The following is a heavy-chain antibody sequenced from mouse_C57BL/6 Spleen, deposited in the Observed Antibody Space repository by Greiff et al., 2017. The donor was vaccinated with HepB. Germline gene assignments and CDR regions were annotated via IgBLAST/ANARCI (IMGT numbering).Heavy chain of an antibody. Sequence: VQLQQSGAELVRPGASVKLSCTASGFNIKDDYMHWVKQRPEQGLEWIGWIDPENGDTEYASKFQGKATITADTSSNTAYLKLSSLTSEDTAVYYCTPYYYGSSPFDYWGQGTTLTVSS. J-gene: IGHJ2*01. CDR2: IDPENGDT. CDR1: GFNIKDDY. CDR3: TPYYYGSSPFDY. D-gene: IGHD1-1*01. V-gene: IGHV14-4*01.